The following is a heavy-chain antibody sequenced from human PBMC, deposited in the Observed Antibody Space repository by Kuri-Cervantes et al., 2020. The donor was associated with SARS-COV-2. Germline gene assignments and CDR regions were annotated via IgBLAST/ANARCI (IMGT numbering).Heavy chain of an antibody. J-gene: IGHJ3*02. D-gene: IGHD6-19*01. CDR2: ISSSSSTI. CDR1: GFIFSSHS. CDR3: AKIWLDDAFDI. V-gene: IGHV3-48*01. Sequence: GESLKISCAASGFIFSSHSMNWVRQAPGKGLEWVSYISSSSSTIYYADSVKGRFTISRDNAKNSLYLQMNSLRAEDTAVYYCAKIWLDDAFDIWGQGTMVTVSS.